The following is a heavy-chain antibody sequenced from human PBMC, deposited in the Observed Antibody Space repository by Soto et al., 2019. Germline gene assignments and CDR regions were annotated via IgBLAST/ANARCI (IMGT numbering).Heavy chain of an antibody. J-gene: IGHJ6*02. D-gene: IGHD3-22*01. CDR1: GFTFSGYA. CDR2: ISGSGGST. V-gene: IGHV3-23*01. Sequence: RLSCAASGFTFSGYAMSWVRQAPGKGLEWVSAISGSGGSTYYADSVKGRFTISRDNSKNTLYLQMNSLRAEDTAVYYCAKDQQGFTMIVVGNYGMDVWGQGTTVTVSS. CDR3: AKDQQGFTMIVVGNYGMDV.